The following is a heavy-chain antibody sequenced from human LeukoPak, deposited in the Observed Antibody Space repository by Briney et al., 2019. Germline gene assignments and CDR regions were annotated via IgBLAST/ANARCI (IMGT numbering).Heavy chain of an antibody. J-gene: IGHJ4*02. Sequence: GGSLRLSCEGSGFTFSNYWMGWVRQAPGKGLEWVANIKPDGSEKYYVDSVKGRFIVSRDNAKNSLYLQMNSLRVEDTAVYYCASTSWSGYDYWGQGTLVTVSS. CDR1: GFTFSNYW. CDR2: IKPDGSEK. CDR3: ASTSWSGYDY. D-gene: IGHD3-3*01. V-gene: IGHV3-7*01.